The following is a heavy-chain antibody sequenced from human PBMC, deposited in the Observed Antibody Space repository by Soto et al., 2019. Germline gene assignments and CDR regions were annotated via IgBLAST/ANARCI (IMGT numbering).Heavy chain of an antibody. CDR2: IWYDGSGQ. V-gene: IGHV3-33*03. J-gene: IGHJ6*02. CDR3: AKDEVSRKYYGHSLDV. Sequence: VQLVECGGGLVQPGMSLRHSCVVSGFTFSNYGMHWVRQAPGKGLEWVADIWYDGSGQRYAGSVQGRFTISRDNSKNTLYLQINSLRVEDTAVYYCAKDEVSRKYYGHSLDVWAQGTTVTVSS. D-gene: IGHD4-17*01. CDR1: GFTFSNYG.